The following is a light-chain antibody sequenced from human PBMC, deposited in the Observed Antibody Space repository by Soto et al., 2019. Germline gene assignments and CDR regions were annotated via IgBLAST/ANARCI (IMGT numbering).Light chain of an antibody. CDR2: RDS. V-gene: IGLV3-9*01. CDR3: QVWGSSDVV. Sequence: SYELTQPLSVSVALGQTARITCGGNNIGSKNVHWYQQKPGQAPVLVIYRDSNRPSGIPERFSGSNSGNTATLTISRAQDGDEDDYYCQVWGSSDVVFGGGTKLTVL. CDR1: NIGSKN. J-gene: IGLJ2*01.